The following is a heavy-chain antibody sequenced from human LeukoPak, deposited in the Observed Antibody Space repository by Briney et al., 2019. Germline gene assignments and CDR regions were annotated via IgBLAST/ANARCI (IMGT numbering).Heavy chain of an antibody. V-gene: IGHV4-61*05. Sequence: QPSETLSLTCTVSGGSISSSSYYWGWIRQPPGKGLEWIGHIYTSGSMNYNPSLKSRDTITVDTSKNQFSLKLASGTAAGTAVYYCTKGRGIWGQVALVTVSS. CDR2: IYTSGSM. J-gene: IGHJ4*02. CDR3: TKGRGI. D-gene: IGHD3-10*01. CDR1: GGSISSSSYY.